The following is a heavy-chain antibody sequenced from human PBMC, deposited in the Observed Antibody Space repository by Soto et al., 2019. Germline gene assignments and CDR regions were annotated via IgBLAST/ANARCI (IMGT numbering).Heavy chain of an antibody. CDR3: AKDFGDYPGLDY. J-gene: IGHJ4*02. Sequence: GGSLRLSCAASGFTLSSYGMHWVRQAPGKGLEWVAVISYDGSNKYYADSVKGRFTISRDNSKNTLYLQMNSLRAEDTAVYYCAKDFGDYPGLDYWGQGTLVTSPQ. V-gene: IGHV3-30*18. D-gene: IGHD3-16*01. CDR2: ISYDGSNK. CDR1: GFTLSSYG.